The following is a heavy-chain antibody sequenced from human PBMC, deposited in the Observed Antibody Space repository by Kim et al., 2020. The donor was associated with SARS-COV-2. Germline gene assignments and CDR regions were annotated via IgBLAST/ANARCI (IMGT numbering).Heavy chain of an antibody. CDR2: IYHSGST. Sequence: SETLSLTCAVSGGSISSSNWWSWVRQPPGKGLEWIGEIYHSGSTNYNPSLKSRVTLSVDKSKNQFSLKLSSVTAAYTAVYYCARVNSSGWYGYYYYGMDVWGQGTSVTVSS. J-gene: IGHJ6*02. CDR1: GGSISSSNW. V-gene: IGHV4-4*02. D-gene: IGHD6-19*01. CDR3: ARVNSSGWYGYYYYGMDV.